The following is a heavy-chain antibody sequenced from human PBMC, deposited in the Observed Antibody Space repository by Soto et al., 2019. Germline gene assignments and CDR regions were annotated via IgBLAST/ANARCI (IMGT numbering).Heavy chain of an antibody. V-gene: IGHV3-7*01. J-gene: IGHJ5*02. CDR2: IKQDGSEK. Sequence: GGSLRLSCAASGFTFSSYWMSWVRQAPGKGLEWVANIKQDGSEKYYVDSVKGRFTISRDNAKNSLYLQMNSLRAEDTAVYYCARGIEGYCSSTSCYFWFDPWGQGTLVTVSS. D-gene: IGHD2-2*01. CDR1: GFTFSSYW. CDR3: ARGIEGYCSSTSCYFWFDP.